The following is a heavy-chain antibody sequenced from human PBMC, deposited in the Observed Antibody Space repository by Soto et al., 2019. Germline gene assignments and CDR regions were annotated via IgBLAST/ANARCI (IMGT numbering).Heavy chain of an antibody. CDR3: AKGVYTYGQLDY. CDR1: GFTFSNYG. Sequence: PGGSLRLSCAVSGFTFSNYGMSWFRQAPGKGLEWVSGISGSAGSTRYADPVKGRFTISRDNSKNTLYLQMNSLRAEDTAVYYCAKGVYTYGQLDYWGQGTLVTVSS. J-gene: IGHJ4*02. V-gene: IGHV3-23*01. CDR2: ISGSAGST. D-gene: IGHD5-18*01.